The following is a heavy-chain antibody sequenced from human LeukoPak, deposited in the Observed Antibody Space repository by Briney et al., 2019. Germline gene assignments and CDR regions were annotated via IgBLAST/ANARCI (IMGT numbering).Heavy chain of an antibody. V-gene: IGHV4-34*01. Sequence: SETLSLTCAVYGGSFSGYYWSWIRQPPGKGLEWIGEINHSGSTNYNPSLKSRVTISVDTSKNQFSLKLSSVTAADTAVYYCAGVRQYQLPYNWFDPWGQGTLVTVSS. CDR2: INHSGST. CDR3: AGVRQYQLPYNWFDP. D-gene: IGHD2-2*01. J-gene: IGHJ5*02. CDR1: GGSFSGYY.